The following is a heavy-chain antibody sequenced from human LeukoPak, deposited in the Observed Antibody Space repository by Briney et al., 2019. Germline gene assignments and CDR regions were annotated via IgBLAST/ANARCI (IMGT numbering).Heavy chain of an antibody. J-gene: IGHJ5*02. D-gene: IGHD3-3*01. CDR1: GGTFSSYA. CDR2: IIPIFGTA. Sequence: SVRVSCKASGGTFSSYAISWVRKAPGQGLEWMGGIIPIFGTANYAQKFQSRVTITTDESTSTAYMELSSLRSEDTAVYYCARRTMAYDFWSGHNWFDPWGQGTLVTVSS. V-gene: IGHV1-69*05. CDR3: ARRTMAYDFWSGHNWFDP.